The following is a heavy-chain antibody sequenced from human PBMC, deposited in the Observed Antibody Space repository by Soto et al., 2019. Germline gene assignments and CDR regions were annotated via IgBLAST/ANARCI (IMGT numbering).Heavy chain of an antibody. CDR1: GFTFDDYA. CDR3: ARDGGVRYCSGGRCPLDR. J-gene: IGHJ5*02. Sequence: EVQLVESGGGLGQPGRSLRLSCAASGFTFDDYAMHWVRQGPGKGLEWVSGISWNSGIIGYADSVKGRFIISRDNAKNSLYLQMNSLRAEDTALYYCARDGGVRYCSGGRCPLDRWGQGTLVTVSS. V-gene: IGHV3-9*01. CDR2: ISWNSGII. D-gene: IGHD2-15*01.